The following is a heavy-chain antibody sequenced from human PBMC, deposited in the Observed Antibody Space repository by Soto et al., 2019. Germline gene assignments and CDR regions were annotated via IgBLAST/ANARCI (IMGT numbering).Heavy chain of an antibody. CDR2: IIPIFGTA. Sequence: QVQLVQSGAEVKKPGSSVKVSCKASGGTFSSYAISWVRQAPGQGLEWMGGIIPIFGTANYAQKFQGRVTITADKSTSTAYMELSSLRSEDTAVYYCARQGAAAGQDEGYYYYGMDVWGQGTTVTVSS. D-gene: IGHD6-13*01. CDR3: ARQGAAAGQDEGYYYYGMDV. J-gene: IGHJ6*02. CDR1: GGTFSSYA. V-gene: IGHV1-69*06.